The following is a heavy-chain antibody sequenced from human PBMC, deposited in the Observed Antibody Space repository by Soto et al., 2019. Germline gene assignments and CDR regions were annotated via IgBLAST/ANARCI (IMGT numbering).Heavy chain of an antibody. CDR2: ISYDGSNK. V-gene: IGHV3-30-3*01. D-gene: IGHD3-3*01. CDR3: ARGRDYDFWSGYYFPRPEYYYYYGMDV. Sequence: HPGGSLRLSCAASGFTFSSYAMHWVRQAPGKGLEWVAVISYDGSNKYYADSVKGRFTISRDNSKNTLYLQMNSLRAEDTAVYYCARGRDYDFWSGYYFPRPEYYYYYGMDVWGQGTTVTVSS. CDR1: GFTFSSYA. J-gene: IGHJ6*02.